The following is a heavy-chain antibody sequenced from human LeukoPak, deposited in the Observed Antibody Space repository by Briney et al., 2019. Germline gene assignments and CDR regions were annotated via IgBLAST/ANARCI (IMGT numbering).Heavy chain of an antibody. CDR1: GYTFTSYD. CDR2: MNPNSGNT. J-gene: IGHJ6*04. V-gene: IGHV1-8*01. Sequence: ASVTVSCKASGYTFTSYDINWVRQANGQGLEWMGWMNPNSGNTGYAQKFQGRVTMTRNTSISTAYMELSSLRSEDTAVYYCARGSPGYSSSPSGMDVWGKGTTVTVSS. CDR3: ARGSPGYSSSPSGMDV. D-gene: IGHD6-13*01.